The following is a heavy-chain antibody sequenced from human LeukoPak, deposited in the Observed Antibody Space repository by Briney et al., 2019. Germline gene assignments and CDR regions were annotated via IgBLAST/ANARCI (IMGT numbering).Heavy chain of an antibody. CDR1: GGSISSGGYS. V-gene: IGHV4-30-2*01. D-gene: IGHD1-14*01. Sequence: PSETLSLTCAVSGGSISSGGYSWSWIRQPPGKGLEWIGYTYHSGSTYYNPSLKSRVTISVDRSKNQFSLKLSSVTAADTAVYYCARDRTRWYFDLWGRGTLVTVSS. CDR2: TYHSGST. J-gene: IGHJ2*01. CDR3: ARDRTRWYFDL.